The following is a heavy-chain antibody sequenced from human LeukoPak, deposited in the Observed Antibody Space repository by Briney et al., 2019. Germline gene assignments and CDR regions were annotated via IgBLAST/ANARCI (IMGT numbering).Heavy chain of an antibody. CDR2: VCAYHGNT. Sequence: ASVQVSCQASGYTFTSYGISWVRQAPGQGLEWMGWVCAYHGNTNYAQKLQGRVTMTTDTSTSTAYMELRSLRSDDTAVYYCAKDQLVFGPGTNNRWFDSWGQGTLVTVSS. V-gene: IGHV1-18*01. CDR1: GYTFTSYG. D-gene: IGHD3-10*01. CDR3: AKDQLVFGPGTNNRWFDS. J-gene: IGHJ5*01.